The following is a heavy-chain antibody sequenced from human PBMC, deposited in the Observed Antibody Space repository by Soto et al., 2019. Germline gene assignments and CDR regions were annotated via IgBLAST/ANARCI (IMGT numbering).Heavy chain of an antibody. CDR3: ARATWIQLWSLFDY. V-gene: IGHV1-18*01. D-gene: IGHD5-18*01. Sequence: ASVKVSCKASGYTFTSYGISWVRQAPGQGLEWMGWISAYNGNTNYAQKLQGRVTMTTDTSTSTAYMELRSLRSDDTAVYYCARATWIQLWSLFDYWGQGTLVTVSS. CDR2: ISAYNGNT. CDR1: GYTFTSYG. J-gene: IGHJ4*02.